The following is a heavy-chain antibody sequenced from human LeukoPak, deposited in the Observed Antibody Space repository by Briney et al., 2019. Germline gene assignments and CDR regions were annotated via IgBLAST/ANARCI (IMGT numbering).Heavy chain of an antibody. D-gene: IGHD6-6*01. V-gene: IGHV4-61*02. J-gene: IGHJ5*02. Sequence: SQTLSLTCTVSGGSISSGSYYWRWIRQPAGKGLEWIGRIYTSGSTNYNPSLKSRVTISVDTSKNQFSLKLSSVTAADTAVYYCASDLGSSGWFDPWGQGTLVTVSS. CDR2: IYTSGST. CDR1: GGSISSGSYY. CDR3: ASDLGSSGWFDP.